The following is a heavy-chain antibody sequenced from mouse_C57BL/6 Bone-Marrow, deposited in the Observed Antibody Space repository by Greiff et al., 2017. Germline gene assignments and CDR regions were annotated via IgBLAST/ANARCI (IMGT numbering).Heavy chain of an antibody. D-gene: IGHD2-3*01. CDR3: ERIDGYFAYYAMDY. CDR2: IYPGSGST. V-gene: IGHV1-55*01. J-gene: IGHJ4*01. CDR1: GYTFTSYW. Sequence: QVQLQQSGAELVKPGASVKMSCKASGYTFTSYWITWVKQRPGQGLEWIGDIYPGSGSTNYNEKFKSKATLTVDTSSSTAYMQLSSLTSEDSAVYYCERIDGYFAYYAMDYWGQGTSVTVSS.